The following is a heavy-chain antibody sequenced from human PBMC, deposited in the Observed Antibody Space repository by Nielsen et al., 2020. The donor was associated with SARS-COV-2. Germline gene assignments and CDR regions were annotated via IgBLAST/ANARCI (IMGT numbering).Heavy chain of an antibody. CDR2: ISAYNGNT. J-gene: IGHJ5*02. Sequence: ASVKVSCKASGYTFTSYGISWVRQAPGQGLEWMGWISAYNGNTNYAQKLQGRVTMTTDTSTSTAYMELRSLRSDDTAVYYCARDSVRSRFGENVNNWFDPWGQGTLVTVSS. V-gene: IGHV1-18*01. D-gene: IGHD3-10*01. CDR1: GYTFTSYG. CDR3: ARDSVRSRFGENVNNWFDP.